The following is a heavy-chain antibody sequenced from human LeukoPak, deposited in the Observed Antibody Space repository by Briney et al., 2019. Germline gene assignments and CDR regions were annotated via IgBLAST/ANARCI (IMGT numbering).Heavy chain of an antibody. Sequence: PGGTLRLSCAATGFTFSKYAMSWVRQAPGKGLEWVSAISGGGDDTYYADSVKGRFTISGDNSKNTLYLQANTLRAEDTAVYYCTKLRGTVTTVVDCWGQGTLVIVSS. J-gene: IGHJ4*02. CDR1: GFTFSKYA. V-gene: IGHV3-23*01. D-gene: IGHD4-17*01. CDR2: ISGGGDDT. CDR3: TKLRGTVTTVVDC.